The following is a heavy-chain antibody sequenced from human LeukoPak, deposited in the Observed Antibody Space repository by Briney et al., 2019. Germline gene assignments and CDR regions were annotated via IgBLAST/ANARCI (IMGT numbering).Heavy chain of an antibody. CDR1: GGSFSGYY. Sequence: PSETLSLTCAVYGGSFSGYYWSWIRQPPGKGLEWIGEINHSGSTNYNPSLKSRVTISVDTSKNQFSLKLSSVTAADTAVYYCAREYYYDSSGYYPPHAFDIWGQGTMVTVSS. D-gene: IGHD3-22*01. J-gene: IGHJ3*02. V-gene: IGHV4-34*01. CDR2: INHSGST. CDR3: AREYYYDSSGYYPPHAFDI.